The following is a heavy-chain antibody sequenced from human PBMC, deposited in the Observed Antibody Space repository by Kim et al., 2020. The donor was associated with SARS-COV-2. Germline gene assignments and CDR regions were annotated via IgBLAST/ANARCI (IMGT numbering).Heavy chain of an antibody. J-gene: IGHJ3*02. V-gene: IGHV4-59*13. CDR1: GGSISSYY. CDR2: IYYSGST. Sequence: SETLSLTCTVSGGSISSYYWSWIRQSAGGGREWIGDIYYSGSTNYNPSLKSRVTISVDTSKNQFSLKLSSVTAADTAVYYCARDRVAAVAFDIWGQGTMVTVSS. D-gene: IGHD6-13*01. CDR3: ARDRVAAVAFDI.